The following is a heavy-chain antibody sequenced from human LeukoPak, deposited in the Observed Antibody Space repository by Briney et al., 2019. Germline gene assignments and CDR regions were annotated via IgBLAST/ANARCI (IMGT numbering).Heavy chain of an antibody. D-gene: IGHD5-24*01. Sequence: GGSLRLSCAASGFTFRSYGMHWVRQAPGKGLEWVATISYDGSNKYHADSVQGRFIVSRDNSKNTLFLQMNSLRSEDTAVYHCARDRGRWLQSPDASDVWGQGTMVTVSS. V-gene: IGHV3-30*03. J-gene: IGHJ3*01. CDR3: ARDRGRWLQSPDASDV. CDR1: GFTFRSYG. CDR2: ISYDGSNK.